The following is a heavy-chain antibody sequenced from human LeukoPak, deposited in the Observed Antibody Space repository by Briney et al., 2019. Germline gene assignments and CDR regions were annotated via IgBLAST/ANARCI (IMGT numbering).Heavy chain of an antibody. CDR1: GGTFSSYA. V-gene: IGHV1-69*04. J-gene: IGHJ4*02. CDR3: ARSYREVRGNSPDY. CDR2: IIPILGIA. D-gene: IGHD1-26*01. Sequence: GSSVKVSCKASGGTFSSYAISWVRQAPGQGLEWMGRIIPILGIANYAQKFQGRVTITADKSTSTAYMELSSLRSEDTAVYYCARSYREVRGNSPDYWGQGTLVTVSS.